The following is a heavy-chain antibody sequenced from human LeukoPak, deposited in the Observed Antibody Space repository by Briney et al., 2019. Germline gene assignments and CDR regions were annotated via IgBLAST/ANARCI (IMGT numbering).Heavy chain of an antibody. J-gene: IGHJ4*02. CDR2: IYHSGST. CDR1: GYSISSGYY. D-gene: IGHD6-6*01. Sequence: NPSETLSLTRAVSGYSISSGYYWGWIRQPPGKGLEWIGSIYHSGSTFYNPSLKSRVTISVDTSKNQFPLKLSSVTAADTAVYYCARLEYSSSPTYWGQGTLVTVSS. V-gene: IGHV4-38-2*01. CDR3: ARLEYSSSPTY.